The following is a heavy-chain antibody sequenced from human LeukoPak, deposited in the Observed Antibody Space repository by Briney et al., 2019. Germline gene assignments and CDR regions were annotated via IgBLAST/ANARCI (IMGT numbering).Heavy chain of an antibody. CDR1: GFTFSSYG. Sequence: GRSLRLSCAASGFTFSSYGMHWVRQAPGKGLEWVAVISYDGSNKYYADSVKGRFTISRDNSKNTLYLQMNSLRAEDTAVYYCAKDRGYSSGWYSRGYYYYGMDVWGQGTTVTVSS. CDR3: AKDRGYSSGWYSRGYYYYGMDV. D-gene: IGHD6-13*01. CDR2: ISYDGSNK. J-gene: IGHJ6*02. V-gene: IGHV3-30*18.